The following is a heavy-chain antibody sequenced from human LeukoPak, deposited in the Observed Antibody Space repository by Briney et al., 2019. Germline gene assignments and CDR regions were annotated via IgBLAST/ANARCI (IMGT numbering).Heavy chain of an antibody. V-gene: IGHV4-39*07. D-gene: IGHD6-6*01. CDR3: AEFIAAHDYFDY. J-gene: IGHJ4*02. Sequence: SETLSLTCTVSGGSISSSSYYWRWLPQPPGTGLEWIGSIYYSGSTYYNPSLKSRVTISVDTSKNQFSLKLSSVTAADTAVYYCAEFIAAHDYFDYWGQGTLVTVSS. CDR1: GGSISSSSYY. CDR2: IYYSGST.